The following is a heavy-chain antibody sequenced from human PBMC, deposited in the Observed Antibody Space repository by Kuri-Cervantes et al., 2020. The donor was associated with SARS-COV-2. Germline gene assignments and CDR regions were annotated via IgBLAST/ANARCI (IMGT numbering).Heavy chain of an antibody. CDR1: GFTFYNFG. CDR3: AKGTFDI. Sequence: GGSLRLSCAASGFTFYNFGMTWVRKAQGKGLEWVSTLNGGGDPTFYADSVKGRFTISRDNSKIILYLQMSNLRAEDTAIYYCAKGTFDIWGQGTMVTVSS. J-gene: IGHJ3*02. CDR2: LNGGGDPT. V-gene: IGHV3-23*01.